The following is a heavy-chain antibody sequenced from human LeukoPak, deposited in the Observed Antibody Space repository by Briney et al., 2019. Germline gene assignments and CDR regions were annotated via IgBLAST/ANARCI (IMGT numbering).Heavy chain of an antibody. CDR3: ARAREMATNHNADT. D-gene: IGHD5-24*01. CDR2: INSDGTST. Sequence: GGSLRLSCAASGFTFSSYWMHWVRQAPGKGLVWVSRINSDGTSTSYADSVKGRFTISRDNAKNTLYLQMNSLRAEDTAVYYCARAREMATNHNADTWGQGTLVTVSS. CDR1: GFTFSSYW. J-gene: IGHJ5*02. V-gene: IGHV3-74*01.